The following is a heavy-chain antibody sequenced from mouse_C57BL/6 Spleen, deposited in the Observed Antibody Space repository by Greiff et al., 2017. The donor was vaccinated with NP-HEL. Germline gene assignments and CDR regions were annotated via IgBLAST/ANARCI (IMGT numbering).Heavy chain of an antibody. CDR1: GYTFTSYW. J-gene: IGHJ1*03. D-gene: IGHD2-4*01. Sequence: VQLQQPGAELVKPGASVKLSCKASGYTFTSYWMHWVKQRPGQGLEWIGMIHPNSGSTNYNEKFKSKATLTVDKSSSTAYMQLSSLTSEDSAVYYCARLRFDYDYDDWYFDVWGTGTTVTVSS. CDR3: ARLRFDYDYDDWYFDV. V-gene: IGHV1-64*01. CDR2: IHPNSGST.